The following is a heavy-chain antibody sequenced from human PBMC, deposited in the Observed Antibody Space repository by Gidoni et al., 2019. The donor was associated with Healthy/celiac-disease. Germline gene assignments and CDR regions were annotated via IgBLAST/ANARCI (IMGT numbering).Heavy chain of an antibody. J-gene: IGHJ5*02. CDR2: INPNSGNT. V-gene: IGHV1-8*01. CDR1: GYTFTSYD. D-gene: IGHD3-3*01. CDR3: ARAIRGGVLEWLPGWFDP. Sequence: QVQLVQSGAEVKKPGASVKVSCKASGYTFTSYDINWVRQSTGQGLEWVGWINPNSGNTGYAQKFQGRVTMTRNTSISTAYMELSSLRSEDTAVYYCARAIRGGVLEWLPGWFDPWGQGTLVTVSS.